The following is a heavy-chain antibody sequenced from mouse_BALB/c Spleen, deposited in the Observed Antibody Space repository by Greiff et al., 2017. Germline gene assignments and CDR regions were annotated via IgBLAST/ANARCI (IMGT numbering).Heavy chain of an antibody. V-gene: IGHV2-9*02. CDR1: GFSLTSYG. J-gene: IGHJ1*01. Sequence: VQRVESGPGLVAPSQSLSITCTVSGFSLTSYGVHWVRQPPGKGLEWLGVIWAGGSTNYNSALMSRLSISKDNSKSQVFLKMNSLQTDDTAMYYCARDGGYDGYPCWYFDVWGAGNTVTVSS. D-gene: IGHD2-3*01. CDR3: ARDGGYDGYPCWYFDV. CDR2: IWAGGST.